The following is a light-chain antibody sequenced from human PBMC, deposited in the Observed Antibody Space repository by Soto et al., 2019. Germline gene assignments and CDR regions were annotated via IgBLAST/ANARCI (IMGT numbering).Light chain of an antibody. Sequence: VLTQSPATLSVSPGDRASLSCRASQRVTSTVAWYQQKPGQAPRLLIYRASARATGVPARFSGSGSGTEFTLTISSLQSEEFGIYYCQQYDYWWTFGQGTKVDIK. CDR3: QQYDYWWT. V-gene: IGKV3-15*01. CDR1: QRVTST. J-gene: IGKJ1*01. CDR2: RAS.